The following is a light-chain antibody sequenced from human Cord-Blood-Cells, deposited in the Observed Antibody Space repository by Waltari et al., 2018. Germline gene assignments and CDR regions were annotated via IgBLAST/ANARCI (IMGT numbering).Light chain of an antibody. V-gene: IGKV1-39*01. CDR2: AAS. CDR3: QQSYSTPRT. Sequence: DIQMTQSPSSLSASVGDRVTITCRASQSISSYLNWYQQKPGKAPKLLIYAASSLQSGVPSRFSGSGSGTDFNHTISSLQPEDFATYYCQQSYSTPRTFGQGTKVEIK. CDR1: QSISSY. J-gene: IGKJ1*01.